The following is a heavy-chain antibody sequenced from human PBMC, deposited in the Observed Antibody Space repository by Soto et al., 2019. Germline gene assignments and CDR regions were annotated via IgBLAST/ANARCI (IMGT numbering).Heavy chain of an antibody. V-gene: IGHV4-61*08. CDR1: GGSISSGGYC. CDR2: IYYSGST. CDR3: ARRPPYYYMDV. J-gene: IGHJ6*03. Sequence: SETLSLPCTVSGGSISSGGYCWSWIRQHPGKGLEWIGYIYYSGSTNYNPSLKSRVTISVDTSKNQFSLKLSSVTAADTAVYYCARRPPYYYMDVWVKGTTVTVSS.